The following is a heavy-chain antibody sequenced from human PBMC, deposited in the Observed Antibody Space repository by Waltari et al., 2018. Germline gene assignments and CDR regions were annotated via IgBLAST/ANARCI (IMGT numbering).Heavy chain of an antibody. D-gene: IGHD6-19*01. CDR1: GFTFSNYW. V-gene: IGHV3-74*01. CDR3: ASSRFSIGCSS. CDR2: SNSDGSDT. Sequence: EAQLVQSGGGLVQPGGSLRLSCAASGFTFSNYWMHWVRQAPGKGLVWCSRSNSDGSDTSYADSVKGRFTISRDNAKNTLYLQMNSLRAEDTAVYYCASSRFSIGCSSWGQGTLATVSS. J-gene: IGHJ5*02.